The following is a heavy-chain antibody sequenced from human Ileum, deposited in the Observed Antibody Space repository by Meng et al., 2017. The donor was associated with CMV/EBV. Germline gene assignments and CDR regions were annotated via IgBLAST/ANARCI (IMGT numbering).Heavy chain of an antibody. D-gene: IGHD3-3*01. CDR3: ARASPQRRFLSY. V-gene: IGHV4-34*01. CDR1: GGSFSEYH. CDR2: INHGGSS. Sequence: VQLQQGGAGLLKPSETLSIMCAVYGGSFSEYHWSWICQPPGKGLEWIGEINHGGSSNYNPSLKSRVTISVDRSRNQVSLKLTSVTAADTAVYYCARASPQRRFLSYWGQGALVTVSS. J-gene: IGHJ4*02.